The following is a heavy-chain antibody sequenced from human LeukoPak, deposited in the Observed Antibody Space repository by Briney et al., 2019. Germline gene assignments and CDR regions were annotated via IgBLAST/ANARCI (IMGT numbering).Heavy chain of an antibody. D-gene: IGHD3-22*01. J-gene: IGHJ3*02. CDR2: FDPEDGET. CDR3: ATDQRMIPRDAFDI. V-gene: IGHV1-24*01. CDR1: GYTLTELS. Sequence: GASVRVSCKVSGYTLTELSMHWVRQAPGKGLEWMGGFDPEDGETMYAQKFQGRVTMTEDTSTDTAYMELSSLRSEDTAVYYCATDQRMIPRDAFDIWGQGTMVTVSS.